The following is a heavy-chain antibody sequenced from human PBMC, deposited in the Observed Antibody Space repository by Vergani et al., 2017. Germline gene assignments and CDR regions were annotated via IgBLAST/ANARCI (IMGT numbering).Heavy chain of an antibody. D-gene: IGHD3-9*01. CDR1: GGSITRRSYY. CDR3: ARTESFILRYFHWAL. J-gene: IGHJ4*02. V-gene: IGHV4-39*01. CDR2: IYHSGGA. Sequence: QLHLQESGPGLVKPSETLSLTCTVSGGSITRRSYYWGWIRHPPGKGLEWIGNIYHSGGAYYNPSLKGRVTISVDTSKNQFSLEVTSVTAADTAIYFCARTESFILRYFHWALWGQGTLVTVSS.